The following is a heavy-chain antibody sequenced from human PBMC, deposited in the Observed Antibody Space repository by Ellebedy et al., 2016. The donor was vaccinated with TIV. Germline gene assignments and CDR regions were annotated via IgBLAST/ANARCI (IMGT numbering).Heavy chain of an antibody. Sequence: SVKVSXXASGGTFSSYAISWVRQAPGQGLEWMGGIIPIFGTANYAQKFQGRVTITADESTSTAYMELSSLRSEDTAVYYCASGSRAHYDSSGYYHGFDYWGQGTLVTVSS. D-gene: IGHD3-22*01. CDR1: GGTFSSYA. CDR3: ASGSRAHYDSSGYYHGFDY. V-gene: IGHV1-69*13. J-gene: IGHJ4*02. CDR2: IIPIFGTA.